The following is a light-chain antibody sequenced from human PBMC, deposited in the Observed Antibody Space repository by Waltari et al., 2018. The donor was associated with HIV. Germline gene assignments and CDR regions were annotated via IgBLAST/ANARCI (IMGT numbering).Light chain of an antibody. J-gene: IGLJ1*01. CDR3: TTYKPGTTSYV. CDR1: DSGIDGFKF. V-gene: IGLV2-14*01. Sequence: QSALTQPASVSGSPGQSITISCTGTDSGIDGFKFVSWFQQHPGKAPKVIIYEVTNRPSGVSIRFSGSRSGNTAYLTISGLQAEDEADYYCTTYKPGTTSYVFGTGTKVTVL. CDR2: EVT.